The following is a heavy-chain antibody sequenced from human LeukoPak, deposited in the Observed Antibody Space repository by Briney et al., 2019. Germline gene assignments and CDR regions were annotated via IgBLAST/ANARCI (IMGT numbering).Heavy chain of an antibody. CDR2: IWYDGSNK. CDR1: GFTFSSYG. J-gene: IGHJ4*02. CDR3: AREYRNVWGSYHKLDY. V-gene: IGHV3-33*01. Sequence: GGSLRLSCAASGFTFSSYGMHWVRQAPGKGLEWVAVIWYDGSNKYYADSVKGRFTISRDNSKNTLYLQMNSLRAVDTAVYYCAREYRNVWGSYHKLDYWGQGTLVTVSS. D-gene: IGHD3-16*02.